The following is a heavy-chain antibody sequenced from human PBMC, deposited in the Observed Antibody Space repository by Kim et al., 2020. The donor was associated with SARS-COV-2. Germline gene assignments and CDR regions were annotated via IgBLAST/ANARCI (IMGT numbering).Heavy chain of an antibody. Sequence: ADSVKGRFTISRNNSKNTLYLQMNSLRAEDTAVYDCARGNSSGYSYYFDYWGQGTLVTVSS. J-gene: IGHJ4*02. D-gene: IGHD3-22*01. V-gene: IGHV3-53*04. CDR3: ARGNSSGYSYYFDY.